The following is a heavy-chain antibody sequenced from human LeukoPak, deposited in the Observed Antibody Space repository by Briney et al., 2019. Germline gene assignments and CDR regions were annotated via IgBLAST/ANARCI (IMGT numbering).Heavy chain of an antibody. J-gene: IGHJ3*02. CDR3: ARLYYYGSGSWAFDI. CDR1: GGSISSGSYY. CDR2: IYTSGST. V-gene: IGHV4-61*02. D-gene: IGHD3-10*01. Sequence: SETLSLTCTVSGGSISSGSYYWSWIRQPAGKGLEWIGRIYTSGSTNYNPSLKSRVTISVDTYKNQFSLKLSSVTAEDTAVYYCARLYYYGSGSWAFDIWGQGTMVTVSS.